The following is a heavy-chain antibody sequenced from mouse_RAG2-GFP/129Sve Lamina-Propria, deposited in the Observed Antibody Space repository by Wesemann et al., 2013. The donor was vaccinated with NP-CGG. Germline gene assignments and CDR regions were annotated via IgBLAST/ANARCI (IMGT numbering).Heavy chain of an antibody. Sequence: QVQLQQPGAELVMPGASVKLSCKASGYTFTSYWMHWVKQRPGQGLEWIGEIDPSDSYTNYNQKFKGKATLTVDKSSSTAYMQLSSLTSEDSAVYYCARVGGNHPYYFGLLGPRHHSHSLL. D-gene: IGHD2-1*01. V-gene: IGHV1-69*01. CDR2: IDPSDSYT. J-gene: IGHJ2*01. CDR3: ARVGGNHPYYFGL. CDR1: GYTFTSYW.